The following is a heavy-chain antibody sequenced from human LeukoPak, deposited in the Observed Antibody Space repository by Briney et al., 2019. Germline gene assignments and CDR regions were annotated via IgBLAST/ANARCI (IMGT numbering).Heavy chain of an antibody. J-gene: IGHJ4*02. CDR1: GGTFSSYA. Sequence: ASVKVSCKASGGTFSSYAISWVRQAPGQGLEWMGRIIPILGIANYAQKFQGRVTITADKSTSTAYMELSSLRSEDTAVYYCARGRGYDFWSGYYTWYSATDYWGQGTLVTVSS. CDR3: ARGRGYDFWSGYYTWYSATDY. CDR2: IIPILGIA. V-gene: IGHV1-69*04. D-gene: IGHD3-3*01.